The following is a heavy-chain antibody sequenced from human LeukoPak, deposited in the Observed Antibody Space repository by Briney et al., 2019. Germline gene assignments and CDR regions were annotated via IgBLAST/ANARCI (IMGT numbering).Heavy chain of an antibody. D-gene: IGHD1-26*01. J-gene: IGHJ6*03. CDR1: RFTFSDYS. CDR3: ARTESGSYYYYMDV. Sequence: GGSLRLSCAASRFTFSDYSMNWVRQAPGKGLEWVSYINSDSRTIYYADSVKGRFTLSRDNGKRVLYLQMNSLRAEDTAIYYCARTESGSYYYYMDVWGKGTTVTVSS. V-gene: IGHV3-48*01. CDR2: INSDSRTI.